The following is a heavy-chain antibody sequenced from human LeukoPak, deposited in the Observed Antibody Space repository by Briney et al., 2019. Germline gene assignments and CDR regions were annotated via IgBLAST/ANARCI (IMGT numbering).Heavy chain of an antibody. V-gene: IGHV1-2*02. D-gene: IGHD2-2*01. J-gene: IGHJ5*02. CDR2: VNPNSGGT. Sequence: ASVKVPCKASGYTFTGYYMHWVRQAPGQGREWMGWVNPNSGGTKYAQKFQGRVTMTRDTSISTAYLELSRLRSDDTAVYYCARDRGSTSSGWFDPWGQGTLVTVSS. CDR3: ARDRGSTSSGWFDP. CDR1: GYTFTGYY.